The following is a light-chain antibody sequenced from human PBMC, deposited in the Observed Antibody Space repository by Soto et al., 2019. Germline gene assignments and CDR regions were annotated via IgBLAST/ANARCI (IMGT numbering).Light chain of an antibody. J-gene: IGKJ2*01. CDR3: HKYGSSPHT. V-gene: IGKV3-20*01. CDR2: AAS. Sequence: DIVLTQSPGALSLSPGDRVTLSCRASQSVNTKYLAWYQQRPGQAPRLLIYAASSRATGIPDRFSGSGSGTDFTLTIVRLEPEDSGMFYCHKYGSSPHTFGQGTKLEIK. CDR1: QSVNTKY.